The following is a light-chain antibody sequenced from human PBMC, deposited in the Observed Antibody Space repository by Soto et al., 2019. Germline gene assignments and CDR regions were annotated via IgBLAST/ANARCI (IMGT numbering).Light chain of an antibody. Sequence: ETVMTQSPATLSVSPGERATLSCRASQSVSSNLAWYQQKPGQAPRLLIYGASTRATGIPARFSGSGSGTEFILTINSLQSEDFAVYYCQQYSNWPPWTFGQGTKVDIK. CDR3: QQYSNWPPWT. J-gene: IGKJ1*01. CDR1: QSVSSN. CDR2: GAS. V-gene: IGKV3-15*01.